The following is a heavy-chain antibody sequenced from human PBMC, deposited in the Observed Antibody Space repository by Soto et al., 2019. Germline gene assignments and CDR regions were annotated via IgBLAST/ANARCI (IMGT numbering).Heavy chain of an antibody. CDR1: GFTFSTYS. CDR3: ARAYFDIVPFDC. V-gene: IGHV3-48*01. D-gene: IGHD3-22*01. J-gene: IGHJ4*02. CDR2: ISSSSSTI. Sequence: GGSLRLSCAASGFTFSTYSMNWVRQAPGKGLEWVSYISSSSSTIFYTDSVEGRFTISRDNAQTSLYLQMNSLRAEDTAVYYCARAYFDIVPFDCWGQGTLVTVSS.